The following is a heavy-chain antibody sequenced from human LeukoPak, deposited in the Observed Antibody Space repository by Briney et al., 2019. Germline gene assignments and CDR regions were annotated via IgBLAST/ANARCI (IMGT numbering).Heavy chain of an antibody. CDR1: EFTFSSYW. J-gene: IGHJ4*02. CDR3: ARLGARQMLEY. V-gene: IGHV3-7*01. D-gene: IGHD4-17*01. CDR2: IKQDGGQI. Sequence: GGSLRLSCAASEFTFSSYWMSWVRQAPGKGREWVDNIKQDGGQIYYLESVKGRFTVSRDNAKNSLYLQMNSLRAEDTAVYYCARLGARQMLEYWGQGTLVTVSS.